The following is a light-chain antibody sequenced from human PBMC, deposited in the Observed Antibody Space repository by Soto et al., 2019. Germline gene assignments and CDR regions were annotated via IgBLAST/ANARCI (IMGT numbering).Light chain of an antibody. V-gene: IGKV3-15*01. CDR2: GSS. CDR3: QQYNNWPRA. Sequence: EILMTQSPATLSVSPGERVTLSCRASQTISSNLAWYQQKPGQAPRLLIYGSSIRATGISARFSGSGSGTEFTLTISSLQSGDLAVYYCQQYNNWPRAFGQGTKV. CDR1: QTISSN. J-gene: IGKJ1*01.